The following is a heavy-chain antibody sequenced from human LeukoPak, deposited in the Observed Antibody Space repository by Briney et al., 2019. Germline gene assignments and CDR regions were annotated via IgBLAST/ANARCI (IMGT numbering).Heavy chain of an antibody. CDR1: GGSISSYY. Sequence: SETLSLTCTVSGGSISSYYWSWTRQPPGKGLEWIGYIYYSGSTNYNPSLKSRVTISVDTSKNQFSLKLSSVTAADTAVYYCARGYGGFDYWGQGTLVTVSS. CDR2: IYYSGST. J-gene: IGHJ4*02. V-gene: IGHV4-59*01. CDR3: ARGYGGFDY. D-gene: IGHD4-17*01.